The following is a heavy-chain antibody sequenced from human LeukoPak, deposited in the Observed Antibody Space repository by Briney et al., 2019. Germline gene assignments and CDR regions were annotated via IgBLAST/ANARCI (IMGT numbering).Heavy chain of an antibody. CDR2: IIPIFGTA. V-gene: IGHV1-69*05. CDR3: AREQRRYSYGIYYFDY. J-gene: IGHJ4*02. Sequence: GASVKVSCKASGGTFSSYAISWVRQAPGQGLEWMGGIIPIFGTANYAQKFQGRVTITTDESTSTAYMELSSLRSEDTAVYYCAREQRRYSYGIYYFDYWGQGTLVTVSS. CDR1: GGTFSSYA. D-gene: IGHD5-18*01.